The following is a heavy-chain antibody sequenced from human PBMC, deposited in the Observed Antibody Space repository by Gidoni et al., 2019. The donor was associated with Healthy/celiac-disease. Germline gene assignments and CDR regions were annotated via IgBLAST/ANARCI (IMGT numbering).Heavy chain of an antibody. CDR3: ARDRWDIVVVPAAHDAFDI. V-gene: IGHV3-30-3*01. J-gene: IGHJ3*02. CDR2: IPYDGSNK. Sequence: QVQLVESGGGVVQPGRSLRLSCAASGFTFSSYAMHWVRQAPGKGLEWVAVIPYDGSNKYYADSVKGRFTISRDNSKNTLYLQMNSLRAEDTAVYYCARDRWDIVVVPAAHDAFDIWGQGTMVTVSS. CDR1: GFTFSSYA. D-gene: IGHD2-2*01.